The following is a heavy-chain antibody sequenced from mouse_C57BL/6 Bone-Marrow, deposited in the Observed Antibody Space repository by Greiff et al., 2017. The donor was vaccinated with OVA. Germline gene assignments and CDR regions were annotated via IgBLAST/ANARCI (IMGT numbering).Heavy chain of an antibody. CDR3: ARAPYYCSSLDY. J-gene: IGHJ2*01. Sequence: DVMLVESGGGLVKPGGSLKLSCAASGFTFSSYAMSWVRQTPEKRLEWVATISDGGSYTYYPDNVKGRFTISRDNAKNNLYLQMSHLKSEDTAMYYCARAPYYCSSLDYWGQGTTLTVSS. CDR1: GFTFSSYA. D-gene: IGHD1-1*01. V-gene: IGHV5-4*03. CDR2: ISDGGSYT.